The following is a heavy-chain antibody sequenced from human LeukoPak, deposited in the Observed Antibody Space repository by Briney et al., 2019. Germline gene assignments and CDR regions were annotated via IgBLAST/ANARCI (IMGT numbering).Heavy chain of an antibody. Sequence: SVKVSCKASGGTFSNYAISWVRQAPGQGLEWLGGIIPMFGTAKYAQKFQGRVTITTDESTTTAYMELISLRFEDTAVYYCLRRQALGGRHRALDPWGQGTLVTVTS. V-gene: IGHV1-69*05. CDR3: LRRQALGGRHRALDP. J-gene: IGHJ5*02. D-gene: IGHD6-25*01. CDR1: GGTFSNYA. CDR2: IIPMFGTA.